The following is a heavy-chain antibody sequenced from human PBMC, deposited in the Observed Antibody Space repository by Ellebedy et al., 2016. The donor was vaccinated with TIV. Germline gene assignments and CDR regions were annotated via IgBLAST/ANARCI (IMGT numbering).Heavy chain of an antibody. V-gene: IGHV1-2*02. Sequence: ASVKVSCKASGYTFTSYGISWVRQAPGQGLEWMGWINPNSGGTNYAQKFQGRVTMTRDTSISTAYMELSRLRSDDTAVYYCARAPSSGYYFGSYWGQGTLVTVSS. CDR2: INPNSGGT. D-gene: IGHD3-22*01. CDR1: GYTFTSYG. J-gene: IGHJ4*02. CDR3: ARAPSSGYYFGSY.